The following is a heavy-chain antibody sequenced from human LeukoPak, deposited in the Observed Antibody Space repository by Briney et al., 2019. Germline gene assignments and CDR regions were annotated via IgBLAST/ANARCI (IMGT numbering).Heavy chain of an antibody. J-gene: IGHJ3*02. V-gene: IGHV4-61*05. Sequence: SETLSLTCTVSGDSITNTRYYWGWIRQPPGKGLEWIGYIYYSGSTNYNPSLKSRVTISVDTSKNQFSLKLSSVTAADTAVYYCARRYYDAFDIWGQGTMVTVSS. CDR3: ARRYYDAFDI. CDR2: IYYSGST. D-gene: IGHD1-26*01. CDR1: GDSITNTRYY.